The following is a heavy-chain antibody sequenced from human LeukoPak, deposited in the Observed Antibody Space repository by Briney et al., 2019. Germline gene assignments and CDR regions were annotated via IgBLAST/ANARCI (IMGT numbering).Heavy chain of an antibody. V-gene: IGHV3-21*01. Sequence: GGSLRLSCAASGFTFSSYSMNWIRQAPEKGLELVSSMSVGRGLIYYAESVKGRFTVSRDNAKKSLYLQMNSLRAEDTAVYYCAREFEGTASGAGYWGQGTLVTVSS. J-gene: IGHJ4*02. CDR2: MSVGRGLI. CDR1: GFTFSSYS. D-gene: IGHD1-14*01. CDR3: AREFEGTASGAGY.